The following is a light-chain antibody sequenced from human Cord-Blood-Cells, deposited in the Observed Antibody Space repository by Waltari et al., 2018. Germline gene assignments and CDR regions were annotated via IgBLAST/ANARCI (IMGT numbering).Light chain of an antibody. CDR3: CSYAGSSTWV. CDR1: SSDVGRYNL. J-gene: IGLJ3*02. CDR2: EGS. V-gene: IGLV2-23*01. Sequence: QSALTQPASVSGSPGQSITISCTGTSSDVGRYNLVSLYHQHPGKAPKLMIYEGSKRPSGVSNRFSGSKSGNTASLTISGLQAEDEADYYCCSYAGSSTWVFGGGTKLTVL.